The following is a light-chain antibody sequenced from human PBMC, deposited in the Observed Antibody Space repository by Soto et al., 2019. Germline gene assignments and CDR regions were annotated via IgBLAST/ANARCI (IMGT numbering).Light chain of an antibody. J-gene: IGKJ1*01. CDR2: AAS. CDR1: QSISSY. Sequence: DIQMTQSPSSLSASVGDRVTITCRASQSISSYLHWYQQKPGKAPKLLIYAASSLQSGVPSRFSGSGSGTDFTLTISSLQPEDFATYYCQKSYSTPWTFGQGNKVEIK. CDR3: QKSYSTPWT. V-gene: IGKV1-39*01.